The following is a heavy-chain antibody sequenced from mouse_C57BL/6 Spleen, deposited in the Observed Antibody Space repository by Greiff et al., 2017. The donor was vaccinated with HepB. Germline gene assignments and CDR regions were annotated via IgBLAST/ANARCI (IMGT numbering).Heavy chain of an antibody. Sequence: VQLQQSGAELMKPGASVKLSCKATGYTFTGYWIEWVKQRPGHGLAWIGEILPGSGSTNYNEKFKGKTTFTADTSSNTAYMQLSSLTTEDSAIYYCARSPITTVVARYFDVWGTGTTVTVSS. D-gene: IGHD1-1*01. J-gene: IGHJ1*03. CDR2: ILPGSGST. CDR1: GYTFTGYW. V-gene: IGHV1-9*01. CDR3: ARSPITTVVARYFDV.